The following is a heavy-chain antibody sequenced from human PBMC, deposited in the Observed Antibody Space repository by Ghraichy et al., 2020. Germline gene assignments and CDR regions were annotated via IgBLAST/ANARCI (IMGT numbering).Heavy chain of an antibody. CDR3: AGGSGSYFSYGMDV. CDR2: ISYTGNT. J-gene: IGHJ6*02. D-gene: IGHD3-10*01. V-gene: IGHV4-31*03. Sequence: SETLSLTCTVSGGSFSSGAYWWNWIRQHPGEGLEWVGYISYTGNTYYNPSLKSRLTISGDTSKNQFSLKLTSVTVADTAVYYCAGGSGSYFSYGMDVWGQGTTVNVAS. CDR1: GGSFSSGAYW.